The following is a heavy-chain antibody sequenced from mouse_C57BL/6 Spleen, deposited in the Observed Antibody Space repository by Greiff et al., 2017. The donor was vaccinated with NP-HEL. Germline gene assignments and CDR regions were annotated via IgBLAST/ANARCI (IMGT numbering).Heavy chain of an antibody. D-gene: IGHD1-1*01. Sequence: QVQLQQSGAELVRPGTSVKVSCKASGYAFTNYLIEWVKQRPGQGLEWIGVINPGSGGTNYNEKFKGKATLTADKSSSTAYMQLSSLTSEDSAVYFCARNYGSSSFAYWGQGTLVTVSA. V-gene: IGHV1-54*01. CDR3: ARNYGSSSFAY. CDR2: INPGSGGT. J-gene: IGHJ3*01. CDR1: GYAFTNYL.